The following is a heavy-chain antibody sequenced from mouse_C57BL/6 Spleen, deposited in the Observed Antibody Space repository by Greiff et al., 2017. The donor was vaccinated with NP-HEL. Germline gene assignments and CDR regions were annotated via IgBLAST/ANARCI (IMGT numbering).Heavy chain of an antibody. J-gene: IGHJ2*01. D-gene: IGHD4-1*01. Sequence: VQLQQSGPVLVKPGASVKMSCKASGYTFTDYYMNWVKQSPGKSLEWIGVINPYNGGTSYNQKFKGKATLTVDKSSSTAYMELNSLTSEDYAVYYCARLGPGRDYFDYWGQGTTLTVSS. CDR3: ARLGPGRDYFDY. CDR2: INPYNGGT. V-gene: IGHV1-19*01. CDR1: GYTFTDYY.